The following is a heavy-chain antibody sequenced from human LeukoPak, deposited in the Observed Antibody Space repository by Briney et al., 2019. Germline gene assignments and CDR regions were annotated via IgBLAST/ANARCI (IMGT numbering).Heavy chain of an antibody. CDR1: GFTFRSYP. CDR2: ISEGGSQI. J-gene: IGHJ2*01. D-gene: IGHD6-13*01. V-gene: IGHV3-30*04. Sequence: ERSLRLSCAASGFTFRSYPVHWVRQAPGTGLQWVAIISEGGSQIYYADSVKGRFTISRDDSKNTLFLQMSSLRAEGTAMYYCARAPSTSWNNFDLLVGGTLVTVSS. CDR3: ARAPSTSWNNFDL.